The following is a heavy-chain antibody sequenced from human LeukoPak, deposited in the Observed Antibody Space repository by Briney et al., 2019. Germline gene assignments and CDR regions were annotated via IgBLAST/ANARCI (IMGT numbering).Heavy chain of an antibody. Sequence: SESLSLTCAVYGGSFSGYYWSWIRQSPGKGLEWIGEINHSGSTNYNPSLKSRVTISVDTSKNQFSLKLSSVTAADTAVYYCARGLHLATWDYWGQGTLVTVSS. CDR3: ARGLHLATWDY. J-gene: IGHJ4*02. CDR1: GGSFSGYY. D-gene: IGHD5-12*01. CDR2: INHSGST. V-gene: IGHV4-34*01.